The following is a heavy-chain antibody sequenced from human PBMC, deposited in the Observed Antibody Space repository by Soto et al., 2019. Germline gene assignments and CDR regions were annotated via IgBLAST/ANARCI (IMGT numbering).Heavy chain of an antibody. CDR1: GSTFSSYT. CDR3: ARRRYCGADCYSKYYYGMDL. J-gene: IGHJ6*02. D-gene: IGHD2-21*02. CDR2: IIPVLGVT. V-gene: IGHV1-69*02. Sequence: QVQLVQSGAEVKKPGSSVKVSCRASGSTFSSYTVSWVRQAPGQGLEWMGRIIPVLGVTNYAPKFKGSVTIPADKSKTTVYMGLSSLRSGDTAIYYCARRRYCGADCYSKYYYGMDLWGQGTTVTVSS.